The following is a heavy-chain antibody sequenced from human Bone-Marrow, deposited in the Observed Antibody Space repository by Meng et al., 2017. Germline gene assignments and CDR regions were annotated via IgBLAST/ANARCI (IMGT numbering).Heavy chain of an antibody. CDR3: ARTQGHVPDYFTH. Sequence: GESLKISCAASGFPFSSYAMNWVRQAPGKGLEWVASISDSGGSTFYADSVKGRFTISRDNSESTIYLKMNNLRPEDTAVYYCARTQGHVPDYFTHWGQGTLVTVSS. V-gene: IGHV3-23*01. CDR1: GFPFSSYA. J-gene: IGHJ4*02. CDR2: ISDSGGST.